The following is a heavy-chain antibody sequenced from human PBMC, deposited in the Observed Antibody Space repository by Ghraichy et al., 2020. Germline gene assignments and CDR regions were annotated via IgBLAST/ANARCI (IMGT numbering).Heavy chain of an antibody. CDR3: AGEVDGDYPDAFDI. CDR1: GFTFSSYS. D-gene: IGHD4-17*01. V-gene: IGHV3-21*01. CDR2: ISSSSSYI. Sequence: GGSLRLSCAASGFTFSSYSMNWVRQAPGKGLEWVSSISSSSSYIYYADSVKGRFTISRDNAKNSLYLQMNSLRAEDTAVYYCAGEVDGDYPDAFDIWGQGTMVTVSS. J-gene: IGHJ3*02.